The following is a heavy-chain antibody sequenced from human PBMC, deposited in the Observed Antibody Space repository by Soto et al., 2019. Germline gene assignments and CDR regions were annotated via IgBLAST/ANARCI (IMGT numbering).Heavy chain of an antibody. D-gene: IGHD3-22*01. J-gene: IGHJ6*02. CDR3: ARELLITMIVVVITSPHYYYGMDV. CDR1: GFTFSSYA. Sequence: QVQLVESGGGVVQPGRSLRLSCAASGFTFSSYAMHWVRQAPGKGLEWVAVISYDGSNKYYADSVKGRFTISRDNSKNTLYLQMNSLRAEDTAVYYCARELLITMIVVVITSPHYYYGMDVWGQGTTVTVSS. CDR2: ISYDGSNK. V-gene: IGHV3-30-3*01.